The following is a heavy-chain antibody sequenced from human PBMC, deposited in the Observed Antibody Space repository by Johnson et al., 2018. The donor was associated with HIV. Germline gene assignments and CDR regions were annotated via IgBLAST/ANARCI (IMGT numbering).Heavy chain of an antibody. V-gene: IGHV3-66*02. CDR1: GFTFSSYW. D-gene: IGHD2-8*01. Sequence: VQLVESGGGLVQPGGSLRLYCAASGFTFSSYWMSWVRQAPGKGLEWVSVIYSGGSTYYADSLRGRFTISRDNSKNTLSLQMNSLTAEDTAIYYCARGSLTDDSFADWGQGTMVLVSS. CDR2: IYSGGST. J-gene: IGHJ3*01. CDR3: ARGSLTDDSFAD.